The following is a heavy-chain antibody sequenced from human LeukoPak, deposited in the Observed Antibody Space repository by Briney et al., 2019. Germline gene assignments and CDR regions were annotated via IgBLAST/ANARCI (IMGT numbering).Heavy chain of an antibody. D-gene: IGHD3-22*01. CDR2: IYYSGST. Sequence: PSETLPLTCTVSGGSISSTSYYWGWIRQPPGKGLEWIGNIYYSGSTYYNPSLKSRVTISVDTSKNQFSLNLSSVTAADTAVYYCARLNSYDSSGYDYWGQGTLVTVSS. V-gene: IGHV4-39*01. CDR3: ARLNSYDSSGYDY. J-gene: IGHJ4*02. CDR1: GGSISSTSYY.